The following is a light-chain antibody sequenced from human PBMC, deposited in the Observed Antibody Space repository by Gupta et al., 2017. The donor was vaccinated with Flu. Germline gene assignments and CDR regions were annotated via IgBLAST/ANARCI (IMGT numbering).Light chain of an antibody. Sequence: GNCSNVGSNRVNWFQQFPGTPPKLLFLRDNQRPAGIPDRFSGSRSDTSASLTISGLQPEEEADDYCAAWDDSLNGRVLGGGTKLTVL. CDR3: AAWDDSLNGRV. CDR1: CSNVGSNR. J-gene: IGLJ3*02. CDR2: RDN. V-gene: IGLV1-44*01.